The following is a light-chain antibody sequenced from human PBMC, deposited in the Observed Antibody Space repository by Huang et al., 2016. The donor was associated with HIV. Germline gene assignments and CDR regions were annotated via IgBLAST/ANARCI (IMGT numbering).Light chain of an antibody. V-gene: IGKV4-1*01. CDR1: QSLLYSANSKNY. Sequence: DIVMTQSPDSLAVFLGERATINCKSSQSLLYSANSKNYLAWYQQKPGQPPNLLVFWASTRASGVPDRFSGSGSGTDFTLTISSLQAEDVAVYYCQQYYSSPQTFGQGTKVEIK. CDR2: WAS. J-gene: IGKJ1*01. CDR3: QQYYSSPQT.